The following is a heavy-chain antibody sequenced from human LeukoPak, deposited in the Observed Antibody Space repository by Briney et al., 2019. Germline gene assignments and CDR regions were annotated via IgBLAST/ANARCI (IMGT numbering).Heavy chain of an antibody. CDR3: ARNSGGRRYYFTE. V-gene: IGHV3-33*01. CDR2: IYTDGSTK. J-gene: IGHJ4*02. CDR1: GFIFSNSG. D-gene: IGHD3-10*01. Sequence: GGSLRLSCAASGFIFSNSGMHWVRQAPGKGLEWVTVIYTDGSTKYYADSVKGRFTISRDNSQNTLCLQMNSLRAEDTAVYYCARNSGGRRYYFTEWGQGTLVTVSS.